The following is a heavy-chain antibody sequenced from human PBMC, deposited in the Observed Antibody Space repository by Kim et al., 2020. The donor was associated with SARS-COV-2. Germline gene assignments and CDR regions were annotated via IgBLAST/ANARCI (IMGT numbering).Heavy chain of an antibody. CDR2: T. J-gene: IGHJ4*02. CDR3: ARHGSTGIVDY. D-gene: IGHD1-1*01. V-gene: IGHV4-39*01. Sequence: TSYNPSLKSRVTISVDTSKNQFSLKLSSVTAADTAVYYCARHGSTGIVDYWGQGTLVTVSS.